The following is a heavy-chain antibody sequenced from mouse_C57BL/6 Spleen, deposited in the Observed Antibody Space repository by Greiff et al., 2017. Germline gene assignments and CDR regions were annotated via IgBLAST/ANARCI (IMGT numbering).Heavy chain of an antibody. CDR1: GYTFTSYW. CDR3: ARSGTTVPWYFDV. Sequence: QVQLLQPGAELVKPGASVKLSCKASGYTFTSYWMHWVKQRPGQGLEWIGMIHPNSGSTNYNEKFKSKATLTVDNTSSTAYMQLSSLTSEASAVYDCARSGTTVPWYFDVWGPGTSVTVSS. V-gene: IGHV1-64*01. D-gene: IGHD1-1*01. J-gene: IGHJ1*01. CDR2: IHPNSGST.